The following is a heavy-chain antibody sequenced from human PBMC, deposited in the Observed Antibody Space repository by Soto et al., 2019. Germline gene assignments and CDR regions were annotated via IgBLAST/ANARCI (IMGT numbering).Heavy chain of an antibody. CDR3: TTATTYGSGSSYYYYGMDV. V-gene: IGHV3-23*01. Sequence: GGSLRLSCAASGFTFSSYAMSWVRQAPGKRLKRVSAISGSGGSTYYVDSVKGRFTISRDNSKNKLYLQMNSLKTEDTAVYYCTTATTYGSGSSYYYYGMDVWGQGTTVTVSS. D-gene: IGHD3-10*01. CDR1: GFTFSSYA. CDR2: ISGSGGST. J-gene: IGHJ6*02.